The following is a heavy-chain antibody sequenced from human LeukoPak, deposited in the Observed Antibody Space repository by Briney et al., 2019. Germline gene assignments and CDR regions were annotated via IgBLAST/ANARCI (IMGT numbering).Heavy chain of an antibody. J-gene: IGHJ6*04. V-gene: IGHV4-34*01. Sequence: SETLSLTCAVYGGSFSGYYWSWIRQPPGKGLEWIGEINHSGSTNYNPSLKSRVTISVDTSKNQFSLKLSSVTAADTAVYYCARGYGVVAPAAMVNYGMDVWGKGTTVTVSS. CDR2: INHSGST. CDR1: GGSFSGYY. D-gene: IGHD2-2*01. CDR3: ARGYGVVAPAAMVNYGMDV.